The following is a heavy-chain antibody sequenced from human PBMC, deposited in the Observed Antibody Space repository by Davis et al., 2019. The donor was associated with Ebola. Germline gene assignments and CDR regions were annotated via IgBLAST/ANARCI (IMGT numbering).Heavy chain of an antibody. CDR3: AKEYGSGSYFGYGDY. D-gene: IGHD3-10*01. CDR2: TSGSGGST. V-gene: IGHV3-23*01. CDR1: GFTFRSSA. J-gene: IGHJ4*02. Sequence: GGSLRPSCAAPGFTFRSSAMSWFRQAPGKGLEWVSATSGSGGSTYYADSVKGRFTIPRDNSKNTLYLQMNSLRAEDTAVYYCAKEYGSGSYFGYGDYWGQGTLVTVSS.